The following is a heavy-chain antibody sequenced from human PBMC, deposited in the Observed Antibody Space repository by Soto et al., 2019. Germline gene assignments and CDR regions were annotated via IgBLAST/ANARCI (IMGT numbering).Heavy chain of an antibody. CDR1: GGSISSYY. D-gene: IGHD3-22*01. Sequence: SETLSLTCTVSGGSISSYYWSWIRQPAGKGLEWIGRIHTSGSTNYNPSLKSRVTMSVDTSKNQFSLKLSSVTAADTAVYYCARGGDSSGYWNYFDYWGQGTLVTVSS. J-gene: IGHJ4*02. V-gene: IGHV4-4*07. CDR2: IHTSGST. CDR3: ARGGDSSGYWNYFDY.